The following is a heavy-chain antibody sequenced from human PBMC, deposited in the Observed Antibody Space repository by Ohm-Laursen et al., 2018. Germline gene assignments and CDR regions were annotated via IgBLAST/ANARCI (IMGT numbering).Heavy chain of an antibody. D-gene: IGHD3-16*02. J-gene: IGHJ4*02. CDR3: ASAKDRDYIWGSFRLFDY. CDR2: INHSGST. Sequence: SDTLSLTCAVYGGSFSGYYWSWIRQPPGKGLEWIGEINHSGSTNYNPSLKSRVTISVDTSKNQFSLKLSSVTAADTAVYYCASAKDRDYIWGSFRLFDYWGQGTLVTVSS. CDR1: GGSFSGYY. V-gene: IGHV4-34*01.